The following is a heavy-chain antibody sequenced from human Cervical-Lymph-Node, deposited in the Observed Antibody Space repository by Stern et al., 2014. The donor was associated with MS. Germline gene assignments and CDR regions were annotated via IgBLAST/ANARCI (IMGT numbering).Heavy chain of an antibody. Sequence: VQLVESGAELIRPGESLKISCKGSGFKFSIYWIAWVRQMPGKGLEWMVIIYPGDAKSRYSPSFQGQVTISADKSASTAYLQWSSLNASDTAMYFCARQPTAWASDVWGQGTLVTVSS. D-gene: IGHD2-21*02. CDR2: IYPGDAKS. CDR1: GFKFSIYW. V-gene: IGHV5-51*01. J-gene: IGHJ4*02. CDR3: ARQPTAWASDV.